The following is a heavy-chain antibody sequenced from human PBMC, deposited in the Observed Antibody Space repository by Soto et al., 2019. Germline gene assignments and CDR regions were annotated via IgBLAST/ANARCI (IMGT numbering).Heavy chain of an antibody. CDR3: ARGPPGRYYDSSGSFDY. V-gene: IGHV1-69*01. CDR1: GGTFSSYA. J-gene: IGHJ4*02. CDR2: IIPIFGTA. Sequence: QVQLVQSGAEVKKPGSSVEVSCKASGGTFSSYAISWVRQAPGQGLEWMGGIIPIFGTANYAQKFQGRVTITADESTSTAYMELSSLRSEDTAVYYCARGPPGRYYDSSGSFDYWGQGTLVTVSS. D-gene: IGHD3-22*01.